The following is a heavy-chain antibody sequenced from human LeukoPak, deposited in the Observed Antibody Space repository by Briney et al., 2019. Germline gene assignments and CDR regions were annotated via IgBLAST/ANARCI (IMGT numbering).Heavy chain of an antibody. Sequence: GASVKVSCKASGGTFSSYGISWVRQAPGQGLEWMGRIIPILGIASCAQKFQGRVTITADKSTSTAYMELSSLRSEDSAVYYCAREITTGNFDYWGQGTLVTVSS. CDR1: GGTFSSYG. D-gene: IGHD4-11*01. CDR3: AREITTGNFDY. V-gene: IGHV1-69*04. J-gene: IGHJ4*02. CDR2: IIPILGIA.